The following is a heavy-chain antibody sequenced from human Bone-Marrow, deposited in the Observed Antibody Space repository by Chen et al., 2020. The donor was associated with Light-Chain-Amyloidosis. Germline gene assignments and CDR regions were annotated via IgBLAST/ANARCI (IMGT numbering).Heavy chain of an antibody. D-gene: IGHD5-12*01. V-gene: IGHV5-51*01. CDR1: GYTFPNYW. J-gene: IGHJ4*02. Sequence: EVQLEQSGPEVKKPGESLKISCKGSGYTFPNYWIGWVRQMPGKGLEWMGVIYPDVSDARYSPSCEGQGTISADKSITTAYLQWRSLNASDTAIYYCARRRDGYNFDYWGQGTLVTVSS. CDR2: IYPDVSDA. CDR3: ARRRDGYNFDY.